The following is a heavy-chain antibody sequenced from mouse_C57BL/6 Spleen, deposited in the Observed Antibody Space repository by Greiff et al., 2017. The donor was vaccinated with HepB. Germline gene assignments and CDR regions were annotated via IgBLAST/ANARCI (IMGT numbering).Heavy chain of an antibody. CDR2: IDPEDGDT. J-gene: IGHJ4*01. CDR1: GFNFKDYY. Sequence: EVQLQQSGAELVRPGASVKLSCTASGFNFKDYYMHWVKQRPEQGLEWIGRIDPEDGDTEYDSKFQGKATLTADTSSNTAYLQLSSLTSEDTAVYYCTRVRRYAMDYWGQGTSVTVSS. V-gene: IGHV14-1*01. CDR3: TRVRRYAMDY. D-gene: IGHD2-14*01.